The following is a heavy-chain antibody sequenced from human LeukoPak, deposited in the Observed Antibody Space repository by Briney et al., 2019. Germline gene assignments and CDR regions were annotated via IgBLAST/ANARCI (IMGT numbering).Heavy chain of an antibody. V-gene: IGHV3-23*01. CDR1: GFTFSSYA. D-gene: IGHD2-2*01. J-gene: IGHJ4*02. CDR2: ISGSGGST. Sequence: GGSLRLSCVASGFTFSSYAMSWVRQAPGKGLEWVSGISGSGGSTYYADSVKGRFTISRENSKNTLYLQMNSLRAEDAATYYCAVEDCSSISCYFFWGQGTLLTVSS. CDR3: AVEDCSSISCYFF.